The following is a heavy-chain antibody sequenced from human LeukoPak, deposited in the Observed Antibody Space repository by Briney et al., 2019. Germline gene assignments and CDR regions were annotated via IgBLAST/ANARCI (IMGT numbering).Heavy chain of an antibody. CDR1: GYTFTSYD. Sequence: GASVKVSCKASGYTFTSYDINWVRQATGQGLEWMGWMKPNSGNTGYAPTFQGRVTMTRNTSTRTAYIEISSLRSEETALYYTARDSAAPYPWGQGSLVTVSS. CDR3: ARDSAAPYP. CDR2: MKPNSGNT. V-gene: IGHV1-8*01. D-gene: IGHD6-13*01. J-gene: IGHJ5*02.